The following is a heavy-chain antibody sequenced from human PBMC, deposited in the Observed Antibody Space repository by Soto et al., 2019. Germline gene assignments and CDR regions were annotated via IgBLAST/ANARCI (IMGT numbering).Heavy chain of an antibody. CDR1: GFTFDDYT. J-gene: IGHJ4*01. V-gene: IGHV3-43*01. CDR2: ISWDGLRT. Sequence: PGGSLRLSCAASGFTFDDYTMHWVRQAPGKGLEWVSLISWDGLRTYYGDSVKGRFTISRDNSKRSLFLQMNGLTTEDTAFYYCAKAGEIWQVIEYWGHGTLVTVSS. CDR3: AKAGEIWQVIEY. D-gene: IGHD3-16*01.